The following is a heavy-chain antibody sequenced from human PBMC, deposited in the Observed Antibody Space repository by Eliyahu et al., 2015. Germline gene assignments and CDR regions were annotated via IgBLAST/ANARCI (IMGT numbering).Heavy chain of an antibody. Sequence: EVQLVESGGGLVKPGGSLRLSCAAXGFTFSNAWMSWVRQAPGKGLEWVGRIKSKTDGGTTDYAAPVKGRFTISRDDSKNTLYLQMNSLKTEDTAVYYCTTGYSSGWYYFDYWGQGTLVTVSS. J-gene: IGHJ4*02. D-gene: IGHD6-19*01. V-gene: IGHV3-15*01. CDR3: TTGYSSGWYYFDY. CDR1: GFTFSNAW. CDR2: IKSKTDGGTT.